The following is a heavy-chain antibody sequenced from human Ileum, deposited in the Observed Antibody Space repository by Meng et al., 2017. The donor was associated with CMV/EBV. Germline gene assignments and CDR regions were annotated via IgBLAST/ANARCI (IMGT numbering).Heavy chain of an antibody. CDR1: GFTFSSHA. CDR2: TSYDGNSQ. Sequence: GGSLRLSCAASGFTFSSHAMHWVRQAPGKGLEWVAVTSYDGNSQYYTDPVKGRFTISRDNSDNMVYLHMNSLRADDTALYYCARDGGGFNSSPFGHWGQGTLVTVSS. D-gene: IGHD3-16*01. CDR3: ARDGGGFNSSPFGH. V-gene: IGHV3-30*04. J-gene: IGHJ4*02.